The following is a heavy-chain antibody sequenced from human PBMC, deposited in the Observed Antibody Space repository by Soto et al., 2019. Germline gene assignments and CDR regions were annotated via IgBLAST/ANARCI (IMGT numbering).Heavy chain of an antibody. CDR3: ARGGAVASAIDS. CDR1: DNSFSTFD. D-gene: IGHD6-19*01. J-gene: IGHJ4*02. Sequence: QVQLVQSGDEVKKPGDSVKVSCKASDNSFSTFDLSWVRQAPGQGLAWMGSVSPYNGYTDYAQNLQGRVTMTTDRATSTAYLELRSLRSDDTAVYYCARGGAVASAIDSWGQGTLVTVSS. V-gene: IGHV1-18*01. CDR2: VSPYNGYT.